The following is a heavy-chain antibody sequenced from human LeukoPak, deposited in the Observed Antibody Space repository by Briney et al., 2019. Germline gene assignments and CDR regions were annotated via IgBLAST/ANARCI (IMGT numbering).Heavy chain of an antibody. CDR3: AADRVD. CDR2: IVVGSGNR. Sequence: SVTDSCKASGFTFLSYAVQWVRQPRGQRLEWIGRIVVGSGNRNYAQKFQERVTITRDMSTSTAYMELSSLRSEDTAVYYCAADRVDWGQGTLVTVSS. J-gene: IGHJ4*02. CDR1: GFTFLSYA. V-gene: IGHV1-58*01.